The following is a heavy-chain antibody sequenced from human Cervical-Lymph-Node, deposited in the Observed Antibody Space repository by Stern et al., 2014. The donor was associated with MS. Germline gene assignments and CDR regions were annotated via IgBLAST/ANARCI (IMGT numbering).Heavy chain of an antibody. CDR3: ARASSSYYYYFDY. V-gene: IGHV4-61*02. CDR2: IYTSGST. D-gene: IGHD3-22*01. J-gene: IGHJ4*02. Sequence: QVQLVQSGPGLVKPSQTLSLTCTVSGGSISSGSYYWSWIRQPAGKGLEWIGRIYTSGSTNYNPSLKSRVTISVDTSKNQVSLKLSSVTAADTAVYYCARASSSYYYYFDYWGQGTLVTVSS. CDR1: GGSISSGSYY.